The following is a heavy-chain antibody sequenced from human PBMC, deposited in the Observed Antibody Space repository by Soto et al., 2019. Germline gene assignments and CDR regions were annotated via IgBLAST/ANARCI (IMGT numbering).Heavy chain of an antibody. V-gene: IGHV3-23*01. CDR1: GFTFSSYA. CDR3: AKSLNTATSFDY. Sequence: GWSLRLSCAASGFTFSSYAMNWVRQAPGKGPERVSHISVTGDTYYADSVKGRFTISRDNSKHTLFLQMKSLRAEDTAVYYCAKSLNTATSFDYWGQGSPVTVS. CDR2: ISVTGDT. J-gene: IGHJ4*02.